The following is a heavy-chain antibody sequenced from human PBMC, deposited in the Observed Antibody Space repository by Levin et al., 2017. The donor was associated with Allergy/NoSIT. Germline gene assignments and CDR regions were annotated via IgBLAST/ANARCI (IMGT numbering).Heavy chain of an antibody. CDR2: INSGGTGT. V-gene: IGHV3-23*01. Sequence: PGGSLRLSCAASGFTFNSYAMNWVRQAPGKGLEWVSSINSGGTGTYYADSVKGRFTISRDNSKSTLSLQMDSLRAEDTGLYFCAGCRVEPTAPGWCNGFDPGGQGTLVTVSS. CDR1: GFTFNSYA. CDR3: AGCRVEPTAPGWCNGFDP. D-gene: IGHD6-13*01. J-gene: IGHJ5*02.